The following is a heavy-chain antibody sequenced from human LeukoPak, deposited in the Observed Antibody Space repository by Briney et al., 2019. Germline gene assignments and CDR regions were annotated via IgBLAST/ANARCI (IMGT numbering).Heavy chain of an antibody. CDR3: ARAGDNDFWSGHYYGMDV. V-gene: IGHV4-34*01. D-gene: IGHD3-3*01. CDR1: GGSFSGYY. CDR2: VNHSGST. J-gene: IGHJ6*02. Sequence: TLSLTCAVYGGSFSGYYWSWIRQPPGKGLEWIGEVNHSGSTNYNPSLKSRVTISVDTSKNQFSLKLSSVTAADTAVYYCARAGDNDFWSGHYYGMDVWGQGTTVTVSS.